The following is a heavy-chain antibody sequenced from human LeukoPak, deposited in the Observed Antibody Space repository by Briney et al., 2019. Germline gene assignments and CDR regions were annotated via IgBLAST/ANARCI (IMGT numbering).Heavy chain of an antibody. CDR1: GFTFSNAW. J-gene: IGHJ5*02. Sequence: GGSLRLSCAASGFTFSNAWMSWVRQAPGKGLEWVGRIKSKTDGGTTDYAAPVKGRFTISRDDSKNTLYLQMNSLKTEDTAVYYCTTDLIGYYDGSGYYAFDPWGQGTLVTVSS. V-gene: IGHV3-15*01. CDR2: IKSKTDGGTT. CDR3: TTDLIGYYDGSGYYAFDP. D-gene: IGHD3-22*01.